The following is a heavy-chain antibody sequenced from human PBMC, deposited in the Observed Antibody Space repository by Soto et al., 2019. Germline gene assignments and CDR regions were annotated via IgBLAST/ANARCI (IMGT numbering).Heavy chain of an antibody. Sequence: SETLSLTCAFYGGSFRGYYWSWIRQPPGKGLEWIGYIYHSGSTDYNPSLKSRVTISIDASRTHFSLKLSSVTAADTAVYYCARQLVTGYNDHWGQGALVTVSS. CDR3: ARQLVTGYNDH. D-gene: IGHD2-2*02. V-gene: IGHV4-59*01. CDR2: IYHSGST. CDR1: GGSFRGYY. J-gene: IGHJ5*02.